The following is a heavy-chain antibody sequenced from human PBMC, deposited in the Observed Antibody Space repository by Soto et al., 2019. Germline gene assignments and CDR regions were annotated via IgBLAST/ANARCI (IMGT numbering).Heavy chain of an antibody. J-gene: IGHJ2*01. CDR2: ISWDGGST. Sequence: GGSLRLSCAASGFTFDDYTMHWVRQAPGKGLEWVSLISWDGGSTHYADSVKGRFTISRDNSKNSLYLQMNSLRTEDTALYYCAKEPPRQAVAGTFGWYFDLWGRGTLVTVSS. V-gene: IGHV3-43*01. D-gene: IGHD6-19*01. CDR3: AKEPPRQAVAGTFGWYFDL. CDR1: GFTFDDYT.